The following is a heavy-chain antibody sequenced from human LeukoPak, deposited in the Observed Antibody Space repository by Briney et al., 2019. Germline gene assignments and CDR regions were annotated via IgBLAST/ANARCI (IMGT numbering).Heavy chain of an antibody. J-gene: IGHJ4*02. Sequence: SQTLSLTCAISGDSVSSNSAAWNWVRQSPSRGLEWLGRTYYRSRWFNDYAVSVQSRIVITADTSKNQFSLQLASVTPEDTAVYYCAASSGGFYSWGQGTLATVSS. CDR3: AASSGGFYS. CDR2: TYYRSRWFN. V-gene: IGHV6-1*01. D-gene: IGHD2-15*01. CDR1: GDSVSSNSAA.